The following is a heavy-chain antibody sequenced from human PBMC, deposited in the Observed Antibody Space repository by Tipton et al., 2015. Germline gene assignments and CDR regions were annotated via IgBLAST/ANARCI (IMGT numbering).Heavy chain of an antibody. CDR2: IYPADSDT. D-gene: IGHD3-22*01. V-gene: IGHV5-51*01. CDR3: AGHRDSSGYYQHDGFNI. Sequence: QLVQSGAEVKKPGESLKISCKGSGYNFTDYWIGWVRQMPGKGLEWMGIIYPADSDTRYSPSFQGQVTISADNSISAAYLQWSSLKASDTAMYYCAGHRDSSGYYQHDGFNIWGQGTMVTVSS. J-gene: IGHJ3*02. CDR1: GYNFTDYW.